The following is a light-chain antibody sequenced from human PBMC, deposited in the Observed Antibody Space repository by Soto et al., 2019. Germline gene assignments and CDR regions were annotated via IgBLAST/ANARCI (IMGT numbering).Light chain of an antibody. Sequence: DLQMTQSASSLSASVGDRVTITCRASQSISSYLNWYQQKPGKAPKLLIYAASSLQSGVPSRFSGSGSGTDFTLTISSLQPEDFATYYCQQSYSTLTFGPGTKVDIK. V-gene: IGKV1-39*01. CDR1: QSISSY. CDR2: AAS. J-gene: IGKJ3*01. CDR3: QQSYSTLT.